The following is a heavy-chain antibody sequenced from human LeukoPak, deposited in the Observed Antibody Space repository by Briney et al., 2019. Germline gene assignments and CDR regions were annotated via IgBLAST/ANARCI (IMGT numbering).Heavy chain of an antibody. D-gene: IGHD4-17*01. J-gene: IGHJ4*02. V-gene: IGHV1-69*05. CDR2: IIPIFGTA. CDR1: GGTFSSYA. CDR3: ARRSYYGDYNFDY. Sequence: GASVKVSCKASGGTFSSYAISWVRQAPGLGLEWMGGIIPIFGTANYAQKFQGRVTITTDESTSTAYMELSSLRSENTAVYYCARRSYYGDYNFDYWGQGTLVTVSS.